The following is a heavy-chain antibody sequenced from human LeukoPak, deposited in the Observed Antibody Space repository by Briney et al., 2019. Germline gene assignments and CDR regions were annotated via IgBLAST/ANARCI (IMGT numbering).Heavy chain of an antibody. CDR3: TREDYGDYVRRRWFDP. V-gene: IGHV3-49*03. J-gene: IGHJ5*02. CDR1: GFTFGDYA. D-gene: IGHD4-17*01. CDR2: IRSKAYGGTT. Sequence: GGSLRLSCTASGFTFGDYAMSWFRQAPGKGLEWVGFIRSKAYGGTTEYAASVKGRFTISRGDSKSIAYLQMNSLKTEDTAVYYCTREDYGDYVRRRWFDPWGQGTLVTVSS.